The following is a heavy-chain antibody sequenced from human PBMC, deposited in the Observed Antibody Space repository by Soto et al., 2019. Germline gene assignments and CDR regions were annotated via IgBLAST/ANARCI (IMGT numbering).Heavy chain of an antibody. D-gene: IGHD3-22*01. CDR3: ARDQIRVDDSSGYYYPGAFDI. J-gene: IGHJ3*02. V-gene: IGHV1-69*04. Sequence: SVKVSCKASGGTFSSYTISWVRQAPGQGLEWMGRIIPILGIANYAQKFQGRVAITADKSASTAYMELSSLRSEDTAVYYCARDQIRVDDSSGYYYPGAFDIWGQGTMVTVSS. CDR1: GGTFSSYT. CDR2: IIPILGIA.